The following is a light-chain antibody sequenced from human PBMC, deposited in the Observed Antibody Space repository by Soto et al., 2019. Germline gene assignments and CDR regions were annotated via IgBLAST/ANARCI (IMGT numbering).Light chain of an antibody. Sequence: QSVLTQPASVSGSPGQSITISCTGTSSDIGGYYYVSWYQHHPGRAPKLLIYQVTSRPSGVSSRFSGSKSGNTASLPISGLQADAEAAYFCTSYSSSDIFYVFGAGTKVTVL. V-gene: IGLV2-14*01. J-gene: IGLJ1*01. CDR2: QVT. CDR1: SSDIGGYYY. CDR3: TSYSSSDIFYV.